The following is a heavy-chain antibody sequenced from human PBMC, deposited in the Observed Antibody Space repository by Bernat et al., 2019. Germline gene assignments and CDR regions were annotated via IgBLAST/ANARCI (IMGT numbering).Heavy chain of an antibody. V-gene: IGHV4-34*01. CDR1: GGSFSGYY. D-gene: IGHD3-10*01. CDR2: INHSGST. J-gene: IGHJ5*02. CDR3: ARSKGMVRGVIPQPGWFDP. Sequence: QVQLQQWGAGLLKPSETLSLTCAVYGGSFSGYYWSWIRQPPGKGLEWIGEINHSGSTNYNPSLKSRVTISVDTSKNQFPLKLSAVTAADTAVYYCARSKGMVRGVIPQPGWFDPWGQGTLVTVSS.